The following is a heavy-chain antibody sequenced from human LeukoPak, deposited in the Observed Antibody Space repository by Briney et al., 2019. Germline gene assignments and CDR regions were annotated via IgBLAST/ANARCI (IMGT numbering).Heavy chain of an antibody. V-gene: IGHV1-24*01. CDR2: FDPEDGET. CDR1: GYTLTELS. Sequence: GASVKVSCKVSGYTLTELSMHWVRQAPGKGLEWMGGFDPEDGETIYAQKFQGRVTMTEDTSTDTAYMELSSLRSEDTAVYYCATDRKRVVAVDAFDIWGQGTMVTVSS. CDR3: ATDRKRVVAVDAFDI. J-gene: IGHJ3*02. D-gene: IGHD2-15*01.